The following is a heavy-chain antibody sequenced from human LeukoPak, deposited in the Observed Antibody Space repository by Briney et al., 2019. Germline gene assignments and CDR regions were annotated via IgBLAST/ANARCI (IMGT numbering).Heavy chain of an antibody. Sequence: GGSLRLSCAASGFSFSSYWMHWVRQAPGKGLVWVSSINSDGSKTTYADSVKGRFTISRDNAKNTLSLQMDSLRAEDTAVYYCAGELITGSWGQGTLVTVSS. CDR2: INSDGSKT. D-gene: IGHD1-20*01. CDR1: GFSFSSYW. V-gene: IGHV3-74*01. CDR3: AGELITGS. J-gene: IGHJ5*02.